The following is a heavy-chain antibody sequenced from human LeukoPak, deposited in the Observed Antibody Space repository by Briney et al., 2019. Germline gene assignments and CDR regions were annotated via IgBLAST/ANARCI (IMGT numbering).Heavy chain of an antibody. Sequence: PGGSLRLSCAASGFTFSSYAMSWVRQAPGKGLEWVSVIYSGGSTYYADSVKGRFTISRHNSKNTLYLQMNSLRAEDTAVYYCARGRVYGDYDPPTYYFDYWGQGTLVTVSS. J-gene: IGHJ4*02. CDR1: GFTFSSYA. CDR2: IYSGGST. CDR3: ARGRVYGDYDPPTYYFDY. V-gene: IGHV3-53*04. D-gene: IGHD4-17*01.